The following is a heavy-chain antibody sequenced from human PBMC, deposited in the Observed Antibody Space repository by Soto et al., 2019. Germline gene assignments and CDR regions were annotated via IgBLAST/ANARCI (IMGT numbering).Heavy chain of an antibody. J-gene: IGHJ3*02. CDR1: GGTFSSYA. CDR2: IIPIFGTA. D-gene: IGHD3-22*01. CDR3: ASREDYYYDSSGQPSPIDAFDI. Sequence: SVKVSCKASGGTFSSYAISWVRQAPGQGLEWMGGIIPIFGTANYAQKFQGRVTITADESTSTAYMELSSLRSEDTAVYYCASREDYYYDSSGQPSPIDAFDIWGQGTMVTVSS. V-gene: IGHV1-69*13.